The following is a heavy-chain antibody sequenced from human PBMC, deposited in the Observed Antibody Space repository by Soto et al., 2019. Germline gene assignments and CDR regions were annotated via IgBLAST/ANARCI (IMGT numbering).Heavy chain of an antibody. J-gene: IGHJ4*02. CDR2: INTLSGDT. Sequence: QVQLVQSGAEVTKPGASVKVSCKASGYTFSGYYMHWVRQAPGQGLEWMGWINTLSGDTSFPQKFQGRRAMTRDTSIDTAFMEVSRLTSDDTAIYYCARSRLNVILPLAYWGQGTRVSVSS. CDR3: ARSRLNVILPLAY. CDR1: GYTFSGYY. V-gene: IGHV1-2*02. D-gene: IGHD3-3*02.